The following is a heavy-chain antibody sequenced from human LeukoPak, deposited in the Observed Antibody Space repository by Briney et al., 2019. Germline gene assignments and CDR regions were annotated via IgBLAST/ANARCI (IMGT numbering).Heavy chain of an antibody. J-gene: IGHJ5*02. V-gene: IGHV4-59*01. Sequence: PSETLSLTCTVSGDSISSYYWSWIRQPPGKGLEWIGYIYYSGSTNYNPSLKSRVTISVDTSKNQFSLKLSSVTAADTAVYYCARGSLEWLAHETLNWFDPWGQGTLVTVSS. CDR2: IYYSGST. CDR3: ARGSLEWLAHETLNWFDP. CDR1: GDSISSYY. D-gene: IGHD3-3*01.